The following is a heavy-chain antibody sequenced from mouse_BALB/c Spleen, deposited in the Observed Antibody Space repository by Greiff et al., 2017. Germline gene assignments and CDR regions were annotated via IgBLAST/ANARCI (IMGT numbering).Heavy chain of an antibody. V-gene: IGHV5-6-4*01. Sequence: EVMLVESGGGLVKPGGSLKLSCAASGFTFSSYTMSWVRQTPEKRLEWVATISSGGSYTYYPDSVKGRFTISRDNAKNTLYLQMSSLKSEDTAMYYCTREDDGYSFDYWGQGTTLTVSS. CDR3: TREDDGYSFDY. D-gene: IGHD2-3*01. CDR1: GFTFSSYT. J-gene: IGHJ2*01. CDR2: ISSGGSYT.